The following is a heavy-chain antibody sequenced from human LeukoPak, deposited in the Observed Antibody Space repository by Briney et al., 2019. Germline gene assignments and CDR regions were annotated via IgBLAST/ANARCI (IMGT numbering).Heavy chain of an antibody. D-gene: IGHD3-22*01. CDR2: INHSGST. J-gene: IGHJ5*02. Sequence: SETLSLTCAVSGGSFSGYYWSWIRQPPGKGLEGIGEINHSGSTNYNPSLKSRVTISVDTSKNQFSLKLSSVTAADTAVYYCARRGALRYYDSSGYYSTWGQGTLVTVSS. CDR1: GGSFSGYY. V-gene: IGHV4-34*01. CDR3: ARRGALRYYDSSGYYST.